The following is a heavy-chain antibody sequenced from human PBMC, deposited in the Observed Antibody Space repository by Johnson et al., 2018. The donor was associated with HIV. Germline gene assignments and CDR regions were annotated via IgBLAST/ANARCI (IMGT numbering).Heavy chain of an antibody. J-gene: IGHJ3*02. D-gene: IGHD1-7*01. CDR3: ARAPQTYNWNYMMAFDM. Sequence: EVQLVQSGGGLVQPGGSLRLSCAASGFTVSSNYMSWVRQAPGKGLEWVSVIYSGGSTYYADSVKGGVTISKDNSKNMLYLQMNSLRAEDTAVYYCARAPQTYNWNYMMAFDMWGQGTMVTVSS. CDR2: IYSGGST. V-gene: IGHV3-66*01. CDR1: GFTVSSNY.